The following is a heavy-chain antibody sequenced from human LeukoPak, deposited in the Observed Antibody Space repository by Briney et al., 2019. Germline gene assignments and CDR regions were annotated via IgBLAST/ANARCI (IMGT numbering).Heavy chain of an antibody. Sequence: GGSLRLSCAASGFTFSNAWMSWVRQAPGKGLEWVGGIKSKTDGGTTDYAAPVKGRFTISRDDSKNTLYLQMNSLKTEDTAVYYCTTIVGAPRGDYWGQGTLVTVSS. CDR2: IKSKTDGGTT. J-gene: IGHJ4*02. CDR3: TTIVGAPRGDY. V-gene: IGHV3-15*01. D-gene: IGHD1-26*01. CDR1: GFTFSNAW.